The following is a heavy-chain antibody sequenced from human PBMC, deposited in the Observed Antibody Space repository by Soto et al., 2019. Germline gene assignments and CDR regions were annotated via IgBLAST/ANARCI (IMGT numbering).Heavy chain of an antibody. Sequence: PSETLSLTCTVSGGSISSGDYYWSWIRQPPGKGLEWIGYIYYSGSTYYNPSLKSRVTISVDTSKNQFSLKLSSVTAADTAVYYCARVLRYFDWLAPYFDYWGQGTLVTVS. CDR1: GGSISSGDYY. J-gene: IGHJ4*02. CDR3: ARVLRYFDWLAPYFDY. V-gene: IGHV4-30-4*01. D-gene: IGHD3-9*01. CDR2: IYYSGST.